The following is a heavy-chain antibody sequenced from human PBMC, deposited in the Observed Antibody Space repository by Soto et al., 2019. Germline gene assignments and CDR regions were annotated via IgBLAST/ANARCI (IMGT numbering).Heavy chain of an antibody. D-gene: IGHD2-15*01. V-gene: IGHV3-15*01. J-gene: IGHJ4*02. CDR2: IKSKTDGGTT. CDR3: TSANYCSGGSCYSSPFDY. Sequence: EVQLVESGGGLVKPGGSLRLSCAASGFTFSNAWRSWVRQAPGKGLEWVGRIKSKTDGGTTDYAAPVKGRFTISRDDSKNTLYLQMNSLKTEDTAVYYCTSANYCSGGSCYSSPFDYWGQGTLVTVSS. CDR1: GFTFSNAW.